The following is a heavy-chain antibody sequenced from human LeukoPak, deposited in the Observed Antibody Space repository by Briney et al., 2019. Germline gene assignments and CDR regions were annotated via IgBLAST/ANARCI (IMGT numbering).Heavy chain of an antibody. CDR3: AKDLTLLRVTVAQE. Sequence: PGGSLRLSCAASGFTFSSYGMHWVRQAPGKGLEWVVVISYDGGNKYYADSVKGRFTISRDNSKNTLYLQMNSLRAEDTAVYYCAKDLTLLRVTVAQEWGQGTLVTVSS. CDR1: GFTFSSYG. CDR2: ISYDGGNK. J-gene: IGHJ4*02. V-gene: IGHV3-30*18. D-gene: IGHD4-23*01.